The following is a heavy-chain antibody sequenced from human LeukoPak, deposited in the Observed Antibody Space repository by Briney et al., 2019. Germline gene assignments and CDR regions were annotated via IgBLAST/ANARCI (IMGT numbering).Heavy chain of an antibody. CDR1: GFTFSTYA. CDR3: AREDAWSGPLGAFDI. D-gene: IGHD3-3*01. J-gene: IGHJ3*02. V-gene: IGHV3-21*01. Sequence: PGGSLRLSCAASGFTFSTYAMSWVRQAPGKGLEWVSAISGSGGSTYYADSVKGRFTISRDNAKNSLYLQMNSLRAEDTAVYYCAREDAWSGPLGAFDIWGQGTMVTVSS. CDR2: ISGSGGST.